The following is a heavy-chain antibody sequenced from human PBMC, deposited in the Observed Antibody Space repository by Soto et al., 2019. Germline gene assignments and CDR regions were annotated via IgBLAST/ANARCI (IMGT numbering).Heavy chain of an antibody. CDR3: ARYDSSGFYWAYYYYGMDV. J-gene: IGHJ6*02. Sequence: GGSLRLSCAASGFTFNTYPMSWVRQVPGKGLQWVSAIGGGGFDTYYADSVKGRFTISRDNAKNSLYLQMNSLRAEDTAVYYCARYDSSGFYWAYYYYGMDVWGQGTTVTVS. CDR2: IGGGGFDT. D-gene: IGHD3-22*01. CDR1: GFTFNTYP. V-gene: IGHV3-23*01.